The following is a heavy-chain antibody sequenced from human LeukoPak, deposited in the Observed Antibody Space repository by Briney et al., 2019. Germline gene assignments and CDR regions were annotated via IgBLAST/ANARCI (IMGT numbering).Heavy chain of an antibody. CDR2: IKSKTDGGTT. D-gene: IGHD1-14*01. CDR1: GFSFSYHG. CDR3: TAPDFLDY. J-gene: IGHJ4*02. Sequence: GGSLRLSCVASGFSFSYHGMNWVRLAPGKGLEWVGRIKSKTDGGTTDYAAPVKGRFTISRDDSKNTLYLQMNSLKTEDTAVYYCTAPDFLDYWGQGTLVTVSS. V-gene: IGHV3-15*01.